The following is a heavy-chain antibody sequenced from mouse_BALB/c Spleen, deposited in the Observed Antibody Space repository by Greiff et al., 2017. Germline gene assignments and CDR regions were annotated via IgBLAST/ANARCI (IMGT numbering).Heavy chain of an antibody. J-gene: IGHJ4*01. V-gene: IGHV7-3*02. Sequence: EVKLVESGGGLVQPGGSLRLSCATSGFTFTDYYMSWVRQPPGKALEWLGFIRNKANGYTTEYSASVKGRFTISRDNSQSILYLQMNTLRAEDSATYYCARDLDYWGQGTSVTVSS. CDR3: ARDLDY. CDR2: IRNKANGYTT. CDR1: GFTFTDYY.